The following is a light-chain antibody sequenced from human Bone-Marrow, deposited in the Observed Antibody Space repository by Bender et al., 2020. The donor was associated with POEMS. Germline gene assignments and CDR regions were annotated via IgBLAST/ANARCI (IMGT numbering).Light chain of an antibody. V-gene: IGLV3-21*02. Sequence: SYGLTQPPSVSAAPGQTVRITCGGDNIGARTVHWYQQKSGQSPVLVVNDDTYRPSGIPERFSGSNAGNTATLVISGVEAGDEADYYCQVWDGSSVVFGGGTKLTVL. J-gene: IGLJ2*01. CDR1: NIGART. CDR2: DDT. CDR3: QVWDGSSVV.